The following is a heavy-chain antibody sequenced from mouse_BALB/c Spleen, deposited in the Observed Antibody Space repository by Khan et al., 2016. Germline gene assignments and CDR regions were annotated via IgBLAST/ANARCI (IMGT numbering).Heavy chain of an antibody. V-gene: IGHV1-54*01. CDR1: GYAFTNYL. D-gene: IGHD1-1*01. J-gene: IGHJ3*01. CDR2: INPGSGGT. CDR3: GRADYYGSSVAY. Sequence: QVRLQQSGAELVRPGTSVKVSCKASGYAFTNYLIEWVKQRPGQGLEWIGVINPGSGGTNYNEKFKGKATLTADKSSSTAYMQLSSLTSDDSAVDCCGRADYYGSSVAYWGQGTLVTVSA.